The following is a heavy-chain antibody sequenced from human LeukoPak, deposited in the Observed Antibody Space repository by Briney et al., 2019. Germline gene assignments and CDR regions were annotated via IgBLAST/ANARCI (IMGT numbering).Heavy chain of an antibody. V-gene: IGHV1-46*01. CDR1: GYTFTGYY. CDR2: INPSGGST. Sequence: ASVKVSCKASGYTFTGYYMHWVRQAPGQGLEWMGIINPSGGSTSYAQKFQGRVTMTRDTSTSTVYMELSRLRSDDTAVYHCAREGGVAVAGTWWFDPWGQGTLVTVSS. J-gene: IGHJ5*02. CDR3: AREGGVAVAGTWWFDP. D-gene: IGHD6-19*01.